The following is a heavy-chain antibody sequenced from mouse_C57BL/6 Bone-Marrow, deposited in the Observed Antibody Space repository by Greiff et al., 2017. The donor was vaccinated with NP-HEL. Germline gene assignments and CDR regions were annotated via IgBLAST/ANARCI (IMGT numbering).Heavy chain of an antibody. J-gene: IGHJ2*01. CDR1: GYTFTSYD. Sequence: QVQLKQSGPELVQPGASVKLSCKASGYTFTSYDINWVQQRPGQGLAWIGWIYPRDGSTKYNEKFKGKGTLTVDTSSSTAYMELHSLTSEDAAVYFCARGKITGFDYWGQGTTLTVSS. CDR3: ARGKITGFDY. D-gene: IGHD4-1*01. CDR2: IYPRDGST. V-gene: IGHV1-85*01.